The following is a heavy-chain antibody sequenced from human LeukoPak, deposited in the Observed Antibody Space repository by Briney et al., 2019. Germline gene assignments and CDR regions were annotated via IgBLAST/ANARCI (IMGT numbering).Heavy chain of an antibody. CDR1: GYTFTSYG. CDR2: ISAYNGNT. D-gene: IGHD2-15*01. J-gene: IGHJ4*02. Sequence: ASVKVSCKASGYTFTSYGISWVRQAPGQGLEWMGWISAYNGNTNNAQKFQGRVTMTTDTSTSTAYMELRSLRPDDTAVYYCAREQAARSADYWGQGTLVTVSS. CDR3: AREQAARSADY. V-gene: IGHV1-18*01.